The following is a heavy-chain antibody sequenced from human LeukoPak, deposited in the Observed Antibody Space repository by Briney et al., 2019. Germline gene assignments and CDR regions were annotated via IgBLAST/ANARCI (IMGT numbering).Heavy chain of an antibody. CDR1: GFTFSSYA. J-gene: IGHJ3*02. CDR3: ARGDYYDSRGAFDI. CDR2: ISYDGSNK. V-gene: IGHV3-30-3*01. D-gene: IGHD3-22*01. Sequence: QAGGSLRLSCAASGFTFSSYAMHWVRQAPGKGLEWVAVISYDGSNKYYADSVKGRFTISRDNSKNTLYLQMNSLRAEDTAVYYCARGDYYDSRGAFDIWGQGTMVTVSS.